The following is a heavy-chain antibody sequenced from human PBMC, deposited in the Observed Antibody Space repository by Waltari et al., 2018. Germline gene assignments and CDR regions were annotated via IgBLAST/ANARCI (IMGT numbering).Heavy chain of an antibody. V-gene: IGHV1-2*02. CDR2: INPNSGGT. CDR3: ARVMYYYDSSGYYWRAFDI. J-gene: IGHJ3*02. D-gene: IGHD3-22*01. Sequence: QVQLVQSGAEVKKPGASVKVSCKASGYTFTGYYMHWVRPAPGQGLEWMGWINPNSGGTNYAQKFQGRVTMTRDTSISTAYMELSRLRSDDTAVYYCARVMYYYDSSGYYWRAFDIWGQGTMVTVSS. CDR1: GYTFTGYY.